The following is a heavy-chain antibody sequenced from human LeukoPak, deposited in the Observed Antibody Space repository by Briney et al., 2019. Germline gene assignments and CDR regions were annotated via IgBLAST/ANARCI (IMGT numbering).Heavy chain of an antibody. CDR3: ARGSLSYQLLYAFDI. CDR2: IYYSGST. CDR1: GGSISSYY. V-gene: IGHV4-59*01. D-gene: IGHD2-2*01. J-gene: IGHJ3*02. Sequence: SETLSLTCTVSGGSISSYYWSWIRQTPGKGLEWIGYIYYSGSTNYNPYLKSRVTISVDTSKNQFSLKLSSVTAADTAVYYCARGSLSYQLLYAFDIWGQGTMVTVSS.